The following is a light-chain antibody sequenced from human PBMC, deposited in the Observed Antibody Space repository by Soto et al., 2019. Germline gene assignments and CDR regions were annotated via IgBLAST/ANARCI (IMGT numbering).Light chain of an antibody. CDR1: QGISSY. Sequence: DIQLTQSPSFLSASVGDRVTITCRASQGISSYLAWYQQKPGTAPKLLIYAASTLQSGVPSRFSGSGSGTEFTLTISSLQPEDFATYYCQQLNSYPPPFGQGTRLEI. CDR3: QQLNSYPPP. CDR2: AAS. V-gene: IGKV1-9*01. J-gene: IGKJ5*01.